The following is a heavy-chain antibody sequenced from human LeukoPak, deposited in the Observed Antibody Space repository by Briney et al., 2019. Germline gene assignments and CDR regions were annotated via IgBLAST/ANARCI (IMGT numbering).Heavy chain of an antibody. Sequence: GGSLRLSCAASGFTFSSYAMHWVHQAPGKGLEWVAVISYDGSNKYYADSVKGRFTISRDNSKNTLYLQMNSLRAEDTAVYYCARTYYYDSSGYYPFDYWGQGTLVTVSS. CDR2: ISYDGSNK. CDR3: ARTYYYDSSGYYPFDY. V-gene: IGHV3-30*04. D-gene: IGHD3-22*01. CDR1: GFTFSSYA. J-gene: IGHJ4*02.